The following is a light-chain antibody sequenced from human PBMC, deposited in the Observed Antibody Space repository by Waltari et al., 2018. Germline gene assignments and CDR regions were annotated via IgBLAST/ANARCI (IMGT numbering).Light chain of an antibody. CDR3: QTGGHGTWV. V-gene: IGLV4-69*01. CDR1: SGHSSNI. Sequence: QLVLTQSPSASASLGASVKLTCTLSSGHSSNIIAWLQQKPEKGPRYLMKVNSDGSHSKGDEIPDRFSGSSSGAERYLTISPVQSEDEADYYCQTGGHGTWVFGGGTKLTVL. CDR2: VNSDGSH. J-gene: IGLJ3*02.